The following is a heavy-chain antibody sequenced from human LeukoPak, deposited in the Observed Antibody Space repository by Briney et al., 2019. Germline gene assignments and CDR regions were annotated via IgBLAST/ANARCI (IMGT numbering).Heavy chain of an antibody. CDR2: ISSSSSYI. CDR3: AREGGELLGY. CDR1: GFTIGDYA. Sequence: PGGSLRLSCTASGFTIGDYAMSWFRQAPGKGLEWVSSISSSSSYIYYADSVKGRFTISRDNAKNSLYLQMNSLRAEDTAVYYCAREGGELLGYWGQGTLVTVSS. J-gene: IGHJ4*02. D-gene: IGHD1-26*01. V-gene: IGHV3-21*01.